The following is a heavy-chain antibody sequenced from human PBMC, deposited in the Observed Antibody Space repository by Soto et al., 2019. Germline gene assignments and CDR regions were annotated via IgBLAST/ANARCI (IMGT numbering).Heavy chain of an antibody. V-gene: IGHV1-8*01. D-gene: IGHD6-19*01. CDR1: GYTFTSYD. CDR3: ASGVRWLR. J-gene: IGHJ4*02. CDR2: MNTNSGNT. Sequence: QVQLVQSGAEVKKPGASVKVSCKASGYTFTSYDINWVRQATGQGLEWMGWMNTNSGNTGYPQKFQGRVTMAGTTSITTAYMELRSLRSEDTAVYYCASGVRWLRWGQGTLVTVSS.